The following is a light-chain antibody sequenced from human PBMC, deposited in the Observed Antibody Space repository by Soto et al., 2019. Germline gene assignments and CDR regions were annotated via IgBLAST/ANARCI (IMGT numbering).Light chain of an antibody. CDR2: DAF. Sequence: EIVLTQSPATLSLSPGERATLSCRASQSVSSNLAWYQQKPGQAPRLLIYDAFNRATGIPARFSGSGYGTDFTLTISSLEPEDFAVYYCQQRSNWPPITFGQGTRWRL. V-gene: IGKV3-11*01. J-gene: IGKJ5*01. CDR3: QQRSNWPPIT. CDR1: QSVSSN.